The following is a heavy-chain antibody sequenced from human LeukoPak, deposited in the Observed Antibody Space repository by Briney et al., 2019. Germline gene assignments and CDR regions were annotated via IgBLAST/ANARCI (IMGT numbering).Heavy chain of an antibody. J-gene: IGHJ4*02. CDR2: IYYTGST. CDR1: SGSINSFY. CDR3: ARELYSGSDY. Sequence: SETLSLTCTVSSGSINSFYWSWIRQTPGKGLEWNGYIYYTGSTDYNPSLKSRVTISVDTSKNQISLSLGSVTAEDTAIYYCARELYSGSDYWGQGTLVTVSS. V-gene: IGHV4-59*01. D-gene: IGHD5-12*01.